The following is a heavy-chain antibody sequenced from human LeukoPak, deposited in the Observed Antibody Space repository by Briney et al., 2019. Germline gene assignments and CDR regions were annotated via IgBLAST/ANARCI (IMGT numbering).Heavy chain of an antibody. CDR1: GFTFSSYE. D-gene: IGHD3-22*01. Sequence: GGSLRLSCAASGFTFSSYEMNWVRQAPGKGLEWVSYISSSGSTIYYADSVKGRFTISRDNAKNSLYLQMNSLRAEDTAVYYCARDDSYYDSSGPSRWDAFDIWGQGTMVTVSS. CDR2: ISSSGSTI. CDR3: ARDDSYYDSSGPSRWDAFDI. J-gene: IGHJ3*02. V-gene: IGHV3-48*03.